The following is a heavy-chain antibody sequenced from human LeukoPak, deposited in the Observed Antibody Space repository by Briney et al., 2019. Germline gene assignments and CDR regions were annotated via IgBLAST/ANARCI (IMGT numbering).Heavy chain of an antibody. Sequence: SETLSLTCAVYGGSFSGYYWSWIRQPPGKGLEWIGEITGGGSANYNPSLKSRVTISVDTSKNQFSLKLSSVTAADTAVYYCARGLIKGGTRLDYWGQGTPVTVSS. J-gene: IGHJ4*02. CDR1: GGSFSGYY. D-gene: IGHD2-15*01. CDR3: ARGLIKGGTRLDY. V-gene: IGHV4-34*01. CDR2: ITGGGSA.